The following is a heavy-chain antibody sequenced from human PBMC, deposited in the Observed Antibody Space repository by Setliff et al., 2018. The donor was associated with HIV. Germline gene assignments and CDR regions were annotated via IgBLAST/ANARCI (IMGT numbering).Heavy chain of an antibody. CDR3: ARGPSLTTVTTRGDYMDV. D-gene: IGHD4-17*01. Sequence: SLKISCAASGFTFSSYWMHWVRQVPGKGLVWVSRIKTDGTSTTYADSVKGRFTISRDDAKNTLYLQMNSLGGEDTAVYYCARGPSLTTVTTRGDYMDVWGKGTTVTVS. CDR2: IKTDGTST. J-gene: IGHJ6*03. CDR1: GFTFSSYW. V-gene: IGHV3-74*01.